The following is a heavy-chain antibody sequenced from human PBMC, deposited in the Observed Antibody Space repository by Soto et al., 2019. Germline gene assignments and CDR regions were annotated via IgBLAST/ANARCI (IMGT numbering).Heavy chain of an antibody. CDR2: IYYSGST. D-gene: IGHD2-21*02. J-gene: IGHJ6*02. CDR3: ARDHPRDSPFSRYYGMDV. Sequence: LCGGSISSGGYYWSWIRQHPGKGLEWIGYIYYSGSTYYNPSLKSRVTISVDTSKNQFSLKLSSVTAADTAVYYCARDHPRDSPFSRYYGMDVWGQGTTVTVSS. CDR1: GGSISSGGYY. V-gene: IGHV4-31*02.